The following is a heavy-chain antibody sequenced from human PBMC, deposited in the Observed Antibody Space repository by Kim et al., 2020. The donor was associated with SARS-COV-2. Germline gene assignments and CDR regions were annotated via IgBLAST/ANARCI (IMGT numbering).Heavy chain of an antibody. Sequence: QKFQGRVTITADKSTSTAYMELSSLRSEDTAVYYCATGGSYSSFDEAFDIWGQGTMVTVSS. D-gene: IGHD6-19*01. J-gene: IGHJ3*02. V-gene: IGHV1-69*04. CDR3: ATGGSYSSFDEAFDI.